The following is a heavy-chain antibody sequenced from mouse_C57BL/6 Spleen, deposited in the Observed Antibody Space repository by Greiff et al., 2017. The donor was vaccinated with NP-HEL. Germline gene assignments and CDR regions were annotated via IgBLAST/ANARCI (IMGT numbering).Heavy chain of an antibody. CDR2: IDPSDSYT. V-gene: IGHV1-69*01. J-gene: IGHJ3*01. CDR1: GYTFTSYW. CDR3: ARGDYRNP. Sequence: QVQLQQPGAELVMPGASVKLSCKASGYTFTSYWMHWVKQRPGQGLEWIGEIDPSDSYTNYNQKFKGKSTLTVDKSSSTAYMQLSSLTSEDSAVYYCARGDYRNPWGQGTLVTVSA. D-gene: IGHD2-5*01.